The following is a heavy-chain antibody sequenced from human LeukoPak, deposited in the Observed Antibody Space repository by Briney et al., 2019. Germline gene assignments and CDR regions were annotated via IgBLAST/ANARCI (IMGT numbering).Heavy chain of an antibody. J-gene: IGHJ4*02. CDR1: GDSVSSNSAT. D-gene: IGHD3-10*01. CDR2: TYYRSKWFN. V-gene: IGHV6-1*01. CDR3: ARELGRRGIDY. Sequence: SQTLSLTCAISGDSVSSNSATWTFIRQSPSRGLEWLGRTYYRSKWFNEYAVSVKSRITINTDTSKNQFPLQLTSVTPEDTAMYFCARELGRRGIDYWGQGTLVTVSS.